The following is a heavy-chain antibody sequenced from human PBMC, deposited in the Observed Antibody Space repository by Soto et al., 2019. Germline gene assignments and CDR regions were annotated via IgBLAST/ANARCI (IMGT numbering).Heavy chain of an antibody. CDR1: ARSTSSGDYY. D-gene: IGHD6-13*01. V-gene: IGHV4-30-4*01. CDR3: ARVEAAADYYYYSMAV. CDR2: IYYSGST. Sequence: SETLSLTCTVPARSTSSGDYYWSWIRQPPGKGLEWIGYIYYSGSTYYNPSLKSRVTISVDMSKNQFSLKLISVTAAGTAVYYCARVEAAADYYYYSMAVWGQGTTVTVSS. J-gene: IGHJ6*02.